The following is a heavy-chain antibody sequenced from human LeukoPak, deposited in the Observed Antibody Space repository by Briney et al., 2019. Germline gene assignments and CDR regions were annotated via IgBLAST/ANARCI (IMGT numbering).Heavy chain of an antibody. CDR2: IKQDGSEK. V-gene: IGHV3-7*01. CDR1: GFTFSSYW. D-gene: IGHD6-6*01. Sequence: PGGSLRLSCAASGFTFSSYWMSWVRQAPGKGLEWVANIKQDGSEKYYVDSVKGRFTISRDNAKSSLYLQMNSLRAEDTAVYYCARDSYSSFPEWFDPWGQGTLVTVSS. CDR3: ARDSYSSFPEWFDP. J-gene: IGHJ5*02.